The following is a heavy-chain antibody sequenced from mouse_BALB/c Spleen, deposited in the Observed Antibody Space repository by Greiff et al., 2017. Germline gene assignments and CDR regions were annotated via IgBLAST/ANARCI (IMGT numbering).Heavy chain of an antibody. CDR3: ARYYYGPYAMDY. CDR1: GYSITSDYA. J-gene: IGHJ4*01. V-gene: IGHV3-2*02. CDR2: ISYSGST. Sequence: EVKLMESGPGLVKPSQSLSLTCTVTGYSITSDYAWNWIRQFPGNKLEWMGYISYSGSTSYNPSLKSRISITRDTSKNQFFLQLNSVTTEDTATYYCARYYYGPYAMDYWGQGTSVTVSS. D-gene: IGHD1-1*01.